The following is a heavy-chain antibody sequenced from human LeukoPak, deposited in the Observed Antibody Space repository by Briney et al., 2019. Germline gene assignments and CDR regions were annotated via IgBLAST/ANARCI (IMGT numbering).Heavy chain of an antibody. D-gene: IGHD3-3*01. CDR2: IKQDGSEN. CDR3: AGVEVDFWSGYSGGHNWFDP. CDR1: GFTFSSYW. Sequence: GGSLRLSCAASGFTFSSYWMSWVRQAPGKGLEWVASIKQDGSENYYVDSVKGRFTISRDNAKNSLCLQMNSLRAEDTAVYYCAGVEVDFWSGYSGGHNWFDPWGQGTLVTVSS. J-gene: IGHJ5*02. V-gene: IGHV3-7*01.